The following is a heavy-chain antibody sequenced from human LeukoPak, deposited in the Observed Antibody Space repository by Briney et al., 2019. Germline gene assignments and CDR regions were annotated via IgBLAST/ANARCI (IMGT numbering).Heavy chain of an antibody. V-gene: IGHV3-7*03. CDR1: GFTFRNHW. Sequence: GGSLRLSCAASGFTFRNHWMTWVRQPPGNGLAWVANIKQGGSEEYYVDSLRGRFTISRDDAKNSLYLQMNSLRAEDTAVYYCARGKWEPLDYWGQGTLVTVSS. CDR2: IKQGGSEE. D-gene: IGHD1-26*01. J-gene: IGHJ4*02. CDR3: ARGKWEPLDY.